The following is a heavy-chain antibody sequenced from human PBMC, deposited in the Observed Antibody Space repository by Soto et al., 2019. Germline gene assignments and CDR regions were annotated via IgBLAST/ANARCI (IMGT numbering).Heavy chain of an antibody. CDR1: GFTFRSYS. J-gene: IGHJ4*02. Sequence: PGGSLRLSCAASGFTFRSYSRKWVRQAPGKGLEGVSSISSSSRYIYYSDSVKGRFTISRDNAKNSLYLQMNSLRAEDTAVYYCARPSLDCSGGSCHSAPAFAYWGQGTLVTVSS. D-gene: IGHD2-15*01. CDR2: ISSSSRYI. CDR3: ARPSLDCSGGSCHSAPAFAY. V-gene: IGHV3-21*01.